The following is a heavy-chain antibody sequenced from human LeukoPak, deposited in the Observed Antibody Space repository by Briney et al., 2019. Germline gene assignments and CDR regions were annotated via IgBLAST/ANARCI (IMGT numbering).Heavy chain of an antibody. Sequence: PSETLSLTCTVSGGSISSGDYYWSWIRQPPGKGLEWIGYIYYSGSTYNNPSLMSRVTISVDTSKNQFSLKLSSVTAADTAVYYCASTGLLEDYWGQGTLVTVSS. J-gene: IGHJ4*02. CDR2: IYYSGST. CDR1: GGSISSGDYY. CDR3: ASTGLLEDY. D-gene: IGHD3-9*01. V-gene: IGHV4-30-4*08.